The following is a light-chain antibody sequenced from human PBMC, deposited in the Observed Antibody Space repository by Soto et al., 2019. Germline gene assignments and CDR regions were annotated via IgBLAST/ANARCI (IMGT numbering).Light chain of an antibody. V-gene: IGLV2-14*01. CDR2: EVS. J-gene: IGLJ2*01. CDR1: SSDVGGYNY. Sequence: QSALTQPASVSGSPGQSITISCTGTSSDVGGYNYLSWYQQHPGKAPKLMIYEVSNRPSGVSNRFSGSKSGNTASLTISGLQAEDEVVYYCSSYTTTSTVVFGGGTQLTVL. CDR3: SSYTTTSTVV.